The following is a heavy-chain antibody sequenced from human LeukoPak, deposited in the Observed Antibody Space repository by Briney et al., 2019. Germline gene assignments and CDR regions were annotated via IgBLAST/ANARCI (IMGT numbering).Heavy chain of an antibody. Sequence: SETLSLTCTVSGYSISSGYYWGWIRQPPGQGLEWIGNIYHSGTTYYNSSLKSRVTISVDTSKNQFSLKLSSVTAADTAVYYCARHNLRSRHFDYWGQGTLVTVSS. V-gene: IGHV4-38-2*02. CDR3: ARHNLRSRHFDY. CDR1: GYSISSGYY. D-gene: IGHD6-13*01. J-gene: IGHJ4*02. CDR2: IYHSGTT.